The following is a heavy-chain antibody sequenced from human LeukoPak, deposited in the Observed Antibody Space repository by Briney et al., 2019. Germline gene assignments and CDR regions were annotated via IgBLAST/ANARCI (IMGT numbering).Heavy chain of an antibody. CDR2: ISYDGSNK. CDR3: ARLPTPQQLVRGYWDYFDY. J-gene: IGHJ4*02. CDR1: GFTFSSYA. Sequence: SGGSLRLSCAASGFTFSSYAMHWVRQAPGEGLEWVAVISYDGSNKYYADSVKGRFTISRDNSKNTLYLQMNSLRAEDTAVYYRARLPTPQQLVRGYWDYFDYWGQGTLVTVSS. D-gene: IGHD6-13*01. V-gene: IGHV3-30*04.